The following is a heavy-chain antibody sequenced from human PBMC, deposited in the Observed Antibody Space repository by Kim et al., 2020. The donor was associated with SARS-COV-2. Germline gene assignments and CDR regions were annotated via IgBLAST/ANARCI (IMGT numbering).Heavy chain of an antibody. CDR1: GFTFSSYG. CDR2: ISYDGSNK. V-gene: IGHV3-33*05. J-gene: IGHJ6*02. Sequence: GGSLRLSCAASGFTFSSYGMHWVRQAPGKGLEWVAVISYDGSNKYYADSVKGRFTISRDNSKNTLYLQMNSLRAEDTAVYYCARDPYIVVVPAARFSHYYYYGMDVWGQGTTVTVSS. CDR3: ARDPYIVVVPAARFSHYYYYGMDV. D-gene: IGHD2-2*01.